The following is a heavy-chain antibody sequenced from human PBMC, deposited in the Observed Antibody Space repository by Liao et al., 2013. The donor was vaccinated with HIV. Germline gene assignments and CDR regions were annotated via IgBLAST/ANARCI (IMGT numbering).Heavy chain of an antibody. CDR1: GGSFSGYY. D-gene: IGHD5-24*01. V-gene: IGHV4-34*01. CDR3: ARERWLQQHTFLAEYFQH. CDR2: IYYRGST. Sequence: QVQLQQWGAGLLKPSETLSLTCAVYGGSFSGYYWSWIRQPPGKGLEWIGSIYYRGSTYYNPSLKSRVTISVDTSKNQFSLKVTSVTAADTAVYYCARERWLQQHTFLAEYFQHWGQGTLVTVSS. J-gene: IGHJ1*01.